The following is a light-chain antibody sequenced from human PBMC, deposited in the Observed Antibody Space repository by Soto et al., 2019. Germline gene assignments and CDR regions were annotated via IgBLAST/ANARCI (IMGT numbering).Light chain of an antibody. CDR2: KVS. CDR3: MQGTHWPPT. CDR1: QSLVSTDGNIY. V-gene: IGKV2-30*01. J-gene: IGKJ1*01. Sequence: DVLMTQSPLSLPVTPGQPASISCRSSQSLVSTDGNIYLNWFHQRPGQSPRRLIYKVSNRDPGVPDRFSGSGSGTDFTLKIIRVEAEDVGVYFCMQGTHWPPTFGQGTKVEI.